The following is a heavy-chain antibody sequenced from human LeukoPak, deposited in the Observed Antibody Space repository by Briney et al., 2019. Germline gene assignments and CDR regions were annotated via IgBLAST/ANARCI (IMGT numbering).Heavy chain of an antibody. CDR3: SRNYHTYYFDY. J-gene: IGHJ4*02. D-gene: IGHD1-7*01. Sequence: GRSLRLSCAASGFTFSNAWMTWVRQAPGNRLEWVGRIKSKTDGGTTDYASPVKDRFTISRDDSKNTLYLQMNSLKTEDTAVYYCSRNYHTYYFDYWGQGTLVTVSS. CDR1: GFTFSNAW. V-gene: IGHV3-15*01. CDR2: IKSKTDGGTT.